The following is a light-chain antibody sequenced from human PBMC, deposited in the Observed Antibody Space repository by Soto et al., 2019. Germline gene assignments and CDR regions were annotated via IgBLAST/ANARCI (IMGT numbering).Light chain of an antibody. CDR3: KQRNAWPPIT. Sequence: EVVLTQSPATLSLSPGERATLSCRASQSVRTSLAWYQHKPGQAPRLVIYDASLRANGVPARFGGSGSGTDFTLTINSLEPEDFAVYYCKQRNAWPPITFGQGTRLEIK. V-gene: IGKV3-11*01. CDR1: QSVRTS. J-gene: IGKJ5*01. CDR2: DAS.